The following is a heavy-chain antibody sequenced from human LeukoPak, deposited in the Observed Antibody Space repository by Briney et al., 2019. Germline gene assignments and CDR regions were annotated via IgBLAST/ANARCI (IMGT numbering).Heavy chain of an antibody. CDR3: GRDHEPNYDFWGGSNWRNWSNP. V-gene: IGHV3-7*01. Sequence: GGSLRLSCAASGFTFSSYWMSWVRQAPGKGLEWVANIKQDGSEKYYVDSVKGRFTISRDNAKNSLYLQMNSLRADDTAVYYCGRDHEPNYDFWGGSNWRNWSNPWGQEPWSPSPQ. J-gene: IGHJ5*02. CDR2: IKQDGSEK. D-gene: IGHD3-3*01. CDR1: GFTFSSYW.